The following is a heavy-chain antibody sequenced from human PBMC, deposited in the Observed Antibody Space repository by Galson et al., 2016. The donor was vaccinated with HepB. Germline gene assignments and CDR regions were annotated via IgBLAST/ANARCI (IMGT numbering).Heavy chain of an antibody. Sequence: LSLTCIVSGDSISSGGSHWIWIRQHPGKGLEWIGFIYYSGSTYYNPSLKSRVTISVDTSKNQFSLRLSSVTVADTAVYYCARVGHFDFWSGYYVPPFDYWGQGTLVTVSS. J-gene: IGHJ4*02. CDR3: ARVGHFDFWSGYYVPPFDY. D-gene: IGHD3-3*01. V-gene: IGHV4-31*03. CDR2: IYYSGST. CDR1: GDSISSGGSH.